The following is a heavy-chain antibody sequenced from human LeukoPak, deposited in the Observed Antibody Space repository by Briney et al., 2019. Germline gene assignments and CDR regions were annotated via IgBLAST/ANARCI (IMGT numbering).Heavy chain of an antibody. CDR1: GFSFGNYR. Sequence: GGSLRLSCEVSGFSFGNYRMNWVRQAPGKGLEWVSGISFTGSNTYYADSVKGRFTISRDNSKNTLYLQMNSLRAEDTAVYYCARGVESISWELIAWGQGTLVTVSS. D-gene: IGHD1-26*01. CDR3: ARGVESISWELIA. V-gene: IGHV3-23*01. CDR2: ISFTGSNT. J-gene: IGHJ5*02.